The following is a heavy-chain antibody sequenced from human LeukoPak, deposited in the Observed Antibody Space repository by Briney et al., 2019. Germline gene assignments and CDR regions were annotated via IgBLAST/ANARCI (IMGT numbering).Heavy chain of an antibody. D-gene: IGHD6-6*01. CDR3: ARLGVGQLGSEIWFDP. Sequence: SETLSLTCAVYGGSFSGYYWSWIRQPPGKGLEWIGEINHSGSTNYNPSLKSRVTISVDTSKNQFSLKLSSVTAADTAVYYCARLGVGQLGSEIWFDPWGQGTLVTVSS. CDR1: GGSFSGYY. CDR2: INHSGST. J-gene: IGHJ5*02. V-gene: IGHV4-34*01.